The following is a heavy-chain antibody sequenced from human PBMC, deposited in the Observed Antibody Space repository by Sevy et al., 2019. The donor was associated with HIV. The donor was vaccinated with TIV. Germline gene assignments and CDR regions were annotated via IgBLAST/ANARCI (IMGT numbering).Heavy chain of an antibody. CDR1: GFPFSNYN. CDR2: ISRESTTI. V-gene: IGHV3-48*02. D-gene: IGHD2-15*01. CDR3: WGGAPVSGDNDF. J-gene: IGHJ4*02. Sequence: GGSLRLSCAASGFPFSNYNMNWVRQPPGKGLEWVSYISRESTTIYYADSVKGRFTISTDNDQNSLYLQMNALRDEEKTVFYCWGGAPVSGDNDFWGQGTLVTVSS.